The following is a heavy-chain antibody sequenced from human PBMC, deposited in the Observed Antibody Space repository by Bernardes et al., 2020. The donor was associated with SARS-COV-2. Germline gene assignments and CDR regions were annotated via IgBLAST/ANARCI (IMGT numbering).Heavy chain of an antibody. CDR1: GYSFTSYW. Sequence: GASLKISCKGSGYSFTSYWIGWVRQMPGKGLEWMGIIYPGDSDTRYRPSFQGQVTISADKSISTAYLQWSSLKASDTAMYYCARQYSSGWDDYYYGMDVWGQGTTVTVSS. J-gene: IGHJ6*02. V-gene: IGHV5-51*01. D-gene: IGHD6-19*01. CDR2: IYPGDSDT. CDR3: ARQYSSGWDDYYYGMDV.